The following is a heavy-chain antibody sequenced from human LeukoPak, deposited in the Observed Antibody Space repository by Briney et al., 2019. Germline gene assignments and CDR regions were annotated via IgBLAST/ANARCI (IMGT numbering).Heavy chain of an antibody. Sequence: SETLSLTCTVSGGSISSGSYYWGWIRQPPGKGLEWIGSIYYSDSTYYNPSLKSRVIVSSDTSKNQFSLKLSSVTAADTAVYYPWISGDGVGFDIWGQGTMVTVSS. CDR2: IYYSDST. CDR3: WISGDGVGFDI. CDR1: GGSISSGSYY. V-gene: IGHV4-39*07. D-gene: IGHD5-12*01. J-gene: IGHJ3*02.